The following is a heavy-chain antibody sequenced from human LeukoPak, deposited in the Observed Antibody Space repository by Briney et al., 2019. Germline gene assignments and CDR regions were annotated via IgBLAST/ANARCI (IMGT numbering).Heavy chain of an antibody. CDR1: GYTFTSYD. CDR3: ARGRESYDILTGYYDY. D-gene: IGHD3-9*01. V-gene: IGHV1-8*01. CDR2: MNPNSGNT. Sequence: GASVKVSCKASGYTFTSYDINWVRQATGQGLEWMGWMNPNSGNTGYAQKFQGRVTMTRSTSISTAYMELSSLRSEDTAVYYCARGRESYDILTGYYDYWGQGTLVTVSS. J-gene: IGHJ4*02.